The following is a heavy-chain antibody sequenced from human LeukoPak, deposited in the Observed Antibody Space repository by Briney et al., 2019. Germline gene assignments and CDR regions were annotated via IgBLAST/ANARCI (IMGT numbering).Heavy chain of an antibody. CDR1: GGSISSSY. CDR3: AGLPNYDILTGYYTDY. Sequence: SETLSLTCTVSGGSISSSYWSWIRQPPGKGLEWIGYISYIGSTNYDPSLKSRVTVSVDTSKNQLSLKLSSVTAADTAVYYCAGLPNYDILTGYYTDYWGQGTLVTVSS. CDR2: ISYIGST. V-gene: IGHV4-59*08. J-gene: IGHJ4*02. D-gene: IGHD3-9*01.